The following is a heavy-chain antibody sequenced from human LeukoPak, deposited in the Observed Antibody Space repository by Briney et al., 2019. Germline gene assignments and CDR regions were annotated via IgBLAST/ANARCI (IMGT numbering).Heavy chain of an antibody. CDR1: GFTFSHYS. D-gene: IGHD3-10*01. V-gene: IGHV3-30*14. CDR2: ISSDGNDK. CDR3: ARASKGSAPFDY. Sequence: GGSLRLSCAASGFTFSHYSLHWVRQAPGKGLEWVAVISSDGNDKHYADSVKGRFTISRDNSKNTLYLQMNSLRAEDTAVYYCARASKGSAPFDYWGQGTLVTVSS. J-gene: IGHJ4*02.